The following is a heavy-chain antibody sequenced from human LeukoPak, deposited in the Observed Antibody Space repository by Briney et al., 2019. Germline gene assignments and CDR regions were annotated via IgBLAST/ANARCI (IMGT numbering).Heavy chain of an antibody. J-gene: IGHJ4*02. CDR2: ISGSTGST. D-gene: IGHD7-27*01. V-gene: IGHV3-23*01. Sequence: PGGSLRLSCAACGFTFSNYAMSWVRQAPGKGLEWVSLISGSTGSTYYPDSMKGRFTVSRDNSKNTLYLQMNSLRAEDTAVYYCAKEAALGIAYFDHWGQGTLVTVSS. CDR1: GFTFSNYA. CDR3: AKEAALGIAYFDH.